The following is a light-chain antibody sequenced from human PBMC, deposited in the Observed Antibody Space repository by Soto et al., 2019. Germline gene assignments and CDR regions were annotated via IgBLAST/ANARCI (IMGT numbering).Light chain of an antibody. CDR3: QQYESLPLN. V-gene: IGKV1-33*01. J-gene: IGKJ5*01. CDR1: QDINKN. CDR2: DAS. Sequence: DIQMTQSPSSLSASVGDRVTITCQASQDINKNLIWYQQKPGKAPKLLIYDASDLETGVPSRFSGSGSGTGFTFTISSLQPEDFATYYCQQYESLPLNFGQRTRLEIK.